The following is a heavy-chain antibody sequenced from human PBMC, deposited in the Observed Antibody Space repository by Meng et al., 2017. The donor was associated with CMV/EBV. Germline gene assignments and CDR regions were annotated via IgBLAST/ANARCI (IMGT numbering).Heavy chain of an antibody. V-gene: IGHV1-18*01. Sequence: ASVKVSCKASGYTFTSYGISWVRQAPGQGLEWMGWISAYNGNTNYAQKLQGRVTMTTDTSTSTAYMELRILRSDDTAVYYCARVGITMSGVVSHYDYWGQGTLVTVSS. D-gene: IGHD3-3*01. CDR2: ISAYNGNT. CDR3: ARVGITMSGVVSHYDY. CDR1: GYTFTSYG. J-gene: IGHJ4*02.